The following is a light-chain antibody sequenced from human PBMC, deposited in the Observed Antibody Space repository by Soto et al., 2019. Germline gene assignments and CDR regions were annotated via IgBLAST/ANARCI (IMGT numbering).Light chain of an antibody. J-gene: IGLJ1*01. CDR1: SSDVGGYNY. V-gene: IGLV2-14*01. Sequence: LTQPASVSGSPGQPITISCTGTSSDVGGYNYVSWYQQHPGKAPKLMIYNVNNRPSGVSNRFSGSKSGDTASLTISGLQAEDEADYYCSSFTSSSTRVFGTGTKVTVL. CDR3: SSFTSSSTRV. CDR2: NVN.